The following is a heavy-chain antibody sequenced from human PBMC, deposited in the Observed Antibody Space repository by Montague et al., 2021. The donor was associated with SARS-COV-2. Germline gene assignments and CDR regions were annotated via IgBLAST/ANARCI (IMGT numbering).Heavy chain of an antibody. CDR3: ARDGPRSYYYGSGTYTWGGYGMDV. D-gene: IGHD3-10*01. CDR1: GGSISSYY. CDR2: IYSSGST. V-gene: IGHV4-4*07. Sequence: SETLSLTCTVSGGSISSYYWSWIRQPAGKGLEWIGRIYSSGSTNYNPSLKSRVTMSVDTSKNQFSLKLSSVTAADTALYYCARDGPRSYYYGSGTYTWGGYGMDVWGQGTTVTVSS. J-gene: IGHJ6*02.